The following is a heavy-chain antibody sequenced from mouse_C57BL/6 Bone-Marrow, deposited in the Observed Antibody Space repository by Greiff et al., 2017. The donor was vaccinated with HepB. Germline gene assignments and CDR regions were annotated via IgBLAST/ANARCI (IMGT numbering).Heavy chain of an antibody. J-gene: IGHJ2*01. CDR1: GYTFTGYW. V-gene: IGHV1-9*01. CDR3: ARPTAQATEFDY. D-gene: IGHD3-2*02. Sequence: QVQLQQSGAELMKPGASVKLSCKATGYTFTGYWIEWVKQRPGHGLEWIGEILPGSGSTNYNEKFKGKATFTADTSSNTAYMQPSSLTTEDSAIYYCARPTAQATEFDYWGQGTTLTVSS. CDR2: ILPGSGST.